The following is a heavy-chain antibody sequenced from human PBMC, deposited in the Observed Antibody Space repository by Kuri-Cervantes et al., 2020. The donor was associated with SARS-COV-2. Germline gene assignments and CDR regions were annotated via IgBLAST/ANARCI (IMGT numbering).Heavy chain of an antibody. D-gene: IGHD4-17*01. J-gene: IGHJ6*03. CDR1: GYSFTSYW. Sequence: KVSCKGSGYSFTSYWIGWVRQMPGKGLEWMGIIYPGDSDTRYSPSFQGQVTISADKSISTAYLQWSSLKASDTAMYYCARGSPYGDYGDGSYYYYMDVWGKGTTVPSP. CDR2: IYPGDSDT. V-gene: IGHV5-51*01. CDR3: ARGSPYGDYGDGSYYYYMDV.